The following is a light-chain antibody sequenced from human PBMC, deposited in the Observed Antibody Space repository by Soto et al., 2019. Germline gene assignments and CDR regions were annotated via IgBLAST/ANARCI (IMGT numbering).Light chain of an antibody. CDR3: QQHETCCRS. CDR2: KTS. J-gene: IGKJ1*01. CDR1: QTISPW. V-gene: IGKV1-5*03. Sequence: DIQMTQSPSTLSASVGDRVTITCRASQTISPWLAWYQQKPGKAPRVLIYKTSNLVNGVPPRFSGSGSGTAFSFTIRILQPDDFATYYCQQHETCCRSFGKGTKVAI.